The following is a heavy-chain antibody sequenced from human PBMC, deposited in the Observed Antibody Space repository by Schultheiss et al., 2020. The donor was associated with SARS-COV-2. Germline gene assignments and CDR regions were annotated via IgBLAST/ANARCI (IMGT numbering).Heavy chain of an antibody. V-gene: IGHV4-61*08. Sequence: SETLSLTCTVSGGSISSGDYYWSWIRQPPGKGLEWIGYIYYSGSTNYNPSLRSRVTISLDTSKNQFSLKLSSVTAADTAVYYCARTANPYYYYGMDVWGQGTTVTVSS. J-gene: IGHJ6*02. CDR1: GGSISSGDYY. D-gene: IGHD4/OR15-4a*01. CDR3: ARTANPYYYYGMDV. CDR2: IYYSGST.